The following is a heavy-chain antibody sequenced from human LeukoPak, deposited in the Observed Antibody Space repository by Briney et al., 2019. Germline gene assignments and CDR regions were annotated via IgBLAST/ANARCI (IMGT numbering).Heavy chain of an antibody. CDR1: GFTFSSYE. J-gene: IGHJ4*02. D-gene: IGHD3-3*01. Sequence: PGGSLRLSCAASGFTFSSYEMNWVRQAPGKGLEWVSYISSSGSTIYYADSVKGRFTIFRDNAKNSLYLQMNSLRAEDTAVYYCASRYDFWSGYSGYWGQGTLVTVSS. CDR2: ISSSGSTI. CDR3: ASRYDFWSGYSGY. V-gene: IGHV3-48*03.